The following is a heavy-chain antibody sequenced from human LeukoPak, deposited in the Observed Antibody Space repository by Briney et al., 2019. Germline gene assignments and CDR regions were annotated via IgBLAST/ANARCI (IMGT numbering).Heavy chain of an antibody. J-gene: IGHJ5*02. V-gene: IGHV3-7*01. CDR3: ARRGTIAVPVFWFDP. D-gene: IGHD6-19*01. CDR2: IKQDGSEK. CDR1: GFTFSSYS. Sequence: QPGGSLRLSCAASGFTFSSYSMNWVRQAPGKGLEWVANIKQDGSEKYYLDSLEGRFTISRDNAKNSVYLQINRLRAEDTAVYYCARRGTIAVPVFWFDPWGQGTLVIVSS.